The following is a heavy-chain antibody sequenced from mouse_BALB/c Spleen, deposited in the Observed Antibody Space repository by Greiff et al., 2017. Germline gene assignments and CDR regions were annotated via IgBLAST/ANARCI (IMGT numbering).Heavy chain of an antibody. D-gene: IGHD3-3*01. Sequence: EVQLQESGPGLVKPSQSLSLTCTVTGYSITSDYVWDWNRQFPGNQLEWMGFISYSGSTSYNPSLKSRISITRDTSKNQFFLQLNSVTTEDTATYDCARGTYYYVDYWGQGTTLTVSS. J-gene: IGHJ2*01. CDR3: ARGTYYYVDY. CDR2: ISYSGST. CDR1: GYSITSDYV. V-gene: IGHV3-2*02.